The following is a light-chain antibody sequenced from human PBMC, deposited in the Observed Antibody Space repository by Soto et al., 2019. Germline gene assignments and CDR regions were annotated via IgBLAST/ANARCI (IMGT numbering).Light chain of an antibody. CDR1: QSVSSKY. V-gene: IGKV3-20*01. CDR2: GTS. J-gene: IGKJ3*01. CDR3: QQYGSSLFT. Sequence: EIVLAQSPGTLSFYTGERATLSCRASQSVSSKYLAWYQQKPGQAPRVLIYGTSITASGVPERFSGGGSGTDFTLTITRLEPEDFAVYYCQQYGSSLFTFGPGTKVDIK.